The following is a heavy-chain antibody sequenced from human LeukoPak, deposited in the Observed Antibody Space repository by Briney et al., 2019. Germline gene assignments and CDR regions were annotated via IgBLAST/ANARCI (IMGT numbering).Heavy chain of an antibody. CDR2: IYHSGST. V-gene: IGHV4-30-2*01. D-gene: IGHD2-2*01. J-gene: IGHJ4*02. CDR1: GGSISSGGYS. Sequence: SETLSLTCAVSGGSISSGGYSWSWIRQPPGKGLEWIGYIYHSGSTYYNPSLKSRVTISVDRSKNQFSLKLSSVTAADTAVYYCARGRIGYCSSTSRGFDYWGQGTLVTVSS. CDR3: ARGRIGYCSSTSRGFDY.